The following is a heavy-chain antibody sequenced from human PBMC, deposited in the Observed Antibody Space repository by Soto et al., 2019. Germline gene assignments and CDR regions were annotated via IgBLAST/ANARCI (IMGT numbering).Heavy chain of an antibody. Sequence: GGSLRLSCAASGFTVSSNYMSWVRQAPGKGLEWVSVIYSGGSTYYADSVKGRFTISRDNSKNTLYLQMNSLRAEDTAVYYCARDSSGYLRYDYWGQRPLVTVSS. D-gene: IGHD4-17*01. J-gene: IGHJ4*02. V-gene: IGHV3-53*01. CDR3: ARDSSGYLRYDY. CDR2: IYSGGST. CDR1: GFTVSSNY.